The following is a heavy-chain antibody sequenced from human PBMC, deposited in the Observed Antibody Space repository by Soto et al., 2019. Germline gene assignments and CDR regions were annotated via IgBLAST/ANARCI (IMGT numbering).Heavy chain of an antibody. CDR1: GGSFSGYY. CDR3: ARDPIAAAGTHFYYYYGMDV. CDR2: INHSGST. V-gene: IGHV4-34*01. Sequence: QVQLQQWGAGLLKPSETLSLTCAVYGGSFSGYYWSWIRQPPGKGLEWIGEINHSGSTNYNPSLKSRVTISVDTSKNQFSLKLSSVTAADTAVYYCARDPIAAAGTHFYYYYGMDVWGQGTTVTVSS. D-gene: IGHD6-13*01. J-gene: IGHJ6*02.